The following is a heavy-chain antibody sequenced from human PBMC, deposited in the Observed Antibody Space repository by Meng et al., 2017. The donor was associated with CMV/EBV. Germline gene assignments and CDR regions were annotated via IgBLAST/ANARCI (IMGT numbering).Heavy chain of an antibody. CDR1: GYTCTGYY. J-gene: IGHJ4*02. Sequence: ASGYTCTGYYMHWVRQAPGQGLEWMGWINPNSGGTNYAQKFQGRVTMTRDTSISTAYMELSRLRSDDTAVYYCAISMVRGVNRPLDYWGQGTLVTVSS. CDR2: INPNSGGT. D-gene: IGHD3-10*01. V-gene: IGHV1-2*02. CDR3: AISMVRGVNRPLDY.